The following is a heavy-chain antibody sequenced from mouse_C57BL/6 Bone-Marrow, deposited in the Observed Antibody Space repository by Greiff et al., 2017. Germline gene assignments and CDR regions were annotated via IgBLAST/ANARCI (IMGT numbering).Heavy chain of an antibody. D-gene: IGHD2-12*01. Sequence: EVQRVESGPGLVKPSQSLSLTCSVTGYSITSGYYWNWLRQFPGNKLEWMGYISYDGSNNYNPSLKNRISITRDTSKNQFFLKLNSVTTEDTATYYCAREDDYYFDYWGQGTTLTVSS. CDR2: ISYDGSN. CDR3: AREDDYYFDY. J-gene: IGHJ2*01. CDR1: GYSITSGYY. V-gene: IGHV3-6*01.